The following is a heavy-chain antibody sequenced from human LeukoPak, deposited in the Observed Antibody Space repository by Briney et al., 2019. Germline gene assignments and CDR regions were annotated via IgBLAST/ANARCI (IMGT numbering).Heavy chain of an antibody. CDR1: GGSFSDYF. J-gene: IGHJ3*02. D-gene: IGHD2-21*02. CDR3: ARFSRITWGDWGDAFDI. CDR2: IDDGGNT. V-gene: IGHV4-34*01. Sequence: PSETLSLTCSVYGGSFSDYFWSWIRQSPGKGLEWLGEIDDGGNTNYNPSLISRVIFSMEKSKKQFSLVMRSVTAADTAVYYCARFSRITWGDWGDAFDIWGQGTTVIVSS.